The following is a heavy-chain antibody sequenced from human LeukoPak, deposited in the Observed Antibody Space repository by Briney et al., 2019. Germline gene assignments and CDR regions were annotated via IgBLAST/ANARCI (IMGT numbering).Heavy chain of an antibody. CDR3: ARAGTRILMYSSWYLGWFDP. J-gene: IGHJ5*02. CDR2: IYTSGST. V-gene: IGHV4-4*07. CDR1: GGSISSYY. Sequence: SETLSLTCTVSGGSISSYYWSWIRQPAGKGLEWIGRIYTSGSTNYNPPLKSRVTISVDTSKNQFSLKLSSVTAADTAVYYCARAGTRILMYSSWYLGWFDPWGQGTLVTVSS. D-gene: IGHD6-13*01.